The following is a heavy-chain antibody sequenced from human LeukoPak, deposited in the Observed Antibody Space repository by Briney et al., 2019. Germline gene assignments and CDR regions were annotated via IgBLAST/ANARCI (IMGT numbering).Heavy chain of an antibody. Sequence: ASVKVSCKASGYTFTGYYMHWVRQAPGQGLEWMGWINPNSGGTNYEQKFQGRVTMTRDTSISTAYMELSRLRSDDTAVYYCAREGDYCSSTSCYSPFDPWGQGTLVTVSS. D-gene: IGHD2-2*01. J-gene: IGHJ5*02. CDR2: INPNSGGT. CDR1: GYTFTGYY. V-gene: IGHV1-2*02. CDR3: AREGDYCSSTSCYSPFDP.